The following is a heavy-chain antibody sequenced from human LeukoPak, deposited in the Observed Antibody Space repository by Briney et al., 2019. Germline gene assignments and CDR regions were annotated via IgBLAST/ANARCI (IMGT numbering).Heavy chain of an antibody. CDR3: ARPTYDSSDYEYFQH. Sequence: PSETLSLTCTVSGDSISSGSYNWSWIPQPAGLGLEWIVRIYTSGSNNYNPSLKSRFTISVDTTKNQFSLKLRSVTAADTAVDYCARPTYDSSDYEYFQHWGQSTLVTVPS. V-gene: IGHV4-61*02. CDR2: IYTSGSN. D-gene: IGHD3-22*01. J-gene: IGHJ1*01. CDR1: GDSISSGSYN.